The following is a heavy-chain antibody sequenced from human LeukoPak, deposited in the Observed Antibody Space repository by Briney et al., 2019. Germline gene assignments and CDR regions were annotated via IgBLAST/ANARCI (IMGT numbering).Heavy chain of an antibody. J-gene: IGHJ3*02. CDR1: GGSISSYY. D-gene: IGHD5-18*01. Sequence: SETQSLTCTVSGGSISSYYWSWIRQPPGKGLEWIGYVYYSGSTNYNPSLKSRVTISVDTSKNQFSLKLSSVTAADTAVYYCARGARYTTMVTAYAFDIWGQGTMVTVSS. CDR2: VYYSGST. V-gene: IGHV4-59*08. CDR3: ARGARYTTMVTAYAFDI.